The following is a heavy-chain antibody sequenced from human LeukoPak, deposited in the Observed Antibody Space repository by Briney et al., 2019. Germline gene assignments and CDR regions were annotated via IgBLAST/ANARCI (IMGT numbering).Heavy chain of an antibody. CDR3: SRDATKLVRGALDP. D-gene: IGHD3-10*01. V-gene: IGHV4-39*07. Sequence: SETLSLTCTVSGASISSTSDFWGWIRQPPGKGLEWIGTIYYNGDAYYAPSLKSRVTISGRTSKNQFSLKLSSVTAADTAVYYCSRDATKLVRGALDPWGQGTLVTVSS. CDR2: IYYNGDA. J-gene: IGHJ5*02. CDR1: GASISSTSDF.